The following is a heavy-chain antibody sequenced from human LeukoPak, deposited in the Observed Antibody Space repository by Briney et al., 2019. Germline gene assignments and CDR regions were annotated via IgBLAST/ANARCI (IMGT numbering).Heavy chain of an antibody. CDR1: GINFRGYW. Sequence: GGSLRLSCAVSGINFRGYWMAWVRQAPGKGLEWVANMKQDGSEKYYVDSVKGRFTISRDNAKNSLYLEMNSLRVEDTAVYYCARDLGHTGFDLYDYWGQGTLVTVSS. CDR2: MKQDGSEK. D-gene: IGHD5-12*01. J-gene: IGHJ4*02. V-gene: IGHV3-7*01. CDR3: ARDLGHTGFDLYDY.